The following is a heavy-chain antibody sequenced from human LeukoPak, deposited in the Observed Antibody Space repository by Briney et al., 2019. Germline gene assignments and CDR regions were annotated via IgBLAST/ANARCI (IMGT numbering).Heavy chain of an antibody. V-gene: IGHV3-23*01. Sequence: GGSLRLSCAASGFTFSSYAMSWVRQAPGKGLEWVSAISNSGGSTYYADSVKGRFTISRDNSKNTLYLQMNSLRAEDTAVYYCAKRSAGYTTDSFYFDCWGQGTLVTVSS. J-gene: IGHJ4*02. CDR1: GFTFSSYA. CDR3: AKRSAGYTTDSFYFDC. D-gene: IGHD6-13*01. CDR2: ISNSGGST.